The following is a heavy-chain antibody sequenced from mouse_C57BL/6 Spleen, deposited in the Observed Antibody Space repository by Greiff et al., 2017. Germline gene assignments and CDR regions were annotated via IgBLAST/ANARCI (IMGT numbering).Heavy chain of an antibody. Sequence: EVKVVDSGPELVKPGASVKISCKASGYTFTDYYMNWVKQSHGKSLEWIGDINPNNGGTSYNQKFKGKATLTVDKSSSTAYMELRSLTSEDSAVYYCARNYDYDVYYAMDYWGQGTSVTVSS. V-gene: IGHV1-26*01. J-gene: IGHJ4*01. CDR3: ARNYDYDVYYAMDY. CDR1: GYTFTDYY. D-gene: IGHD2-4*01. CDR2: INPNNGGT.